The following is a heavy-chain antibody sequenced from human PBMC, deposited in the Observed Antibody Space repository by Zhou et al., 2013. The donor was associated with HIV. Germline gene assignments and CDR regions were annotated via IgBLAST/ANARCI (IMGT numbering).Heavy chain of an antibody. CDR1: GGTFSSYA. CDR2: IIPIFGTA. V-gene: IGHV1-69*13. J-gene: IGHJ5*02. Sequence: QVQLVQSGAEVKKPGSSVKVSCKASGGTFSSYAISWVRQAPGQGLEWMGRIIPIFGTANYAQKFQGRVTITADESTSTAYMELSSLRSEDTAVYYCARDVKDCGGDCYSYWFDPWGQGTLVTVSS. D-gene: IGHD2-21*02. CDR3: ARDVKDCGGDCYSYWFDP.